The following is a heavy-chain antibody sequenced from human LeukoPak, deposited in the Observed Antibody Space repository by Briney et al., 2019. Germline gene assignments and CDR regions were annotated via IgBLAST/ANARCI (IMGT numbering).Heavy chain of an antibody. CDR1: GFTFSSYA. D-gene: IGHD6-13*01. CDR2: ISGSGGST. CDR3: AKVGAAAGTNEDYYYYYYMDV. V-gene: IGHV3-23*01. J-gene: IGHJ6*03. Sequence: GGSLRLSCAASGFTFSSYAMSWVRQAPGKGLEWVSAISGSGGSTYYADSVKGRFTISRDNSKNTLYLQMNSLRAEDTAVYYCAKVGAAAGTNEDYYYYYYMDVWGKGTTVTVSS.